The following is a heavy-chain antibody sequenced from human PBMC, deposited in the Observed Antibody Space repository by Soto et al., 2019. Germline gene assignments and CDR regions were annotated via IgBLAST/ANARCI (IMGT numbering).Heavy chain of an antibody. D-gene: IGHD3-16*02. CDR3: ARGRDMITFGGVIVPFDY. CDR2: ISAYNGNT. Sequence: GASVKVSCKASGYTFTSYGISWVRQAPGQGLEWMGWISAYNGNTNYAQKLQGRVTMTTDTSTSTAYMELRSLRSDDTAVYYCARGRDMITFGGVIVPFDYWGQGTLVTSPQ. J-gene: IGHJ4*02. V-gene: IGHV1-18*01. CDR1: GYTFTSYG.